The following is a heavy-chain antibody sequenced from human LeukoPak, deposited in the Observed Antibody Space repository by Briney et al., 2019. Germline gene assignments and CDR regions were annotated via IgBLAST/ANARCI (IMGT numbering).Heavy chain of an antibody. CDR1: GFTLSNFA. CDR3: ARQMTPHGNFDY. D-gene: IGHD1-26*01. J-gene: IGHJ4*02. V-gene: IGHV3-13*01. Sequence: GGSLRLSCAASGFTLSNFAMHWVRQATGKGLEWVSAIGIAGDTFYPGSVKGRFTISRENAKNSLYLQMNNLRAEDTAVYYCARQMTPHGNFDYWGQGTLVTVSS. CDR2: IGIAGDT.